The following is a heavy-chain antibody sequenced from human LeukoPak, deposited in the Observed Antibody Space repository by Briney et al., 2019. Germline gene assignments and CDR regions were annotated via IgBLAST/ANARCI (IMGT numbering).Heavy chain of an antibody. CDR3: TRDFGYSYGHGGDYWGQGTLVTVSSGMDV. CDR1: GFSFSSYA. CDR2: ISYDGTKK. D-gene: IGHD5-18*01. Sequence: GGSLRLSCTASGFSFSSYAIHWVRQAPGKGLEWATLISYDGTKKYYADSVKGRFAVSRDNSKNTLYLQMNSLRAEDTAVYYCTRDFGYSYGHGGDYWGQGTLVTVSSGMDVWGQGTTVTFSS. J-gene: IGHJ6*02. V-gene: IGHV3-30*09.